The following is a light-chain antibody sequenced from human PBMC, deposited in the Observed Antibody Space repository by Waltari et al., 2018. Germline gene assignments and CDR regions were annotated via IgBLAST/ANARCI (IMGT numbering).Light chain of an antibody. V-gene: IGKV2-28*01. Sequence: DIVMPQSPLSLSVTPGEPASISCRSSQSLLNTSGNTFLDWYLQKPGQSPQLLIYLVSNRASGVPYRFSGSGSGTDFTLKISRVEAEDVGVYFCMQARQTPLTFGQGTKVEIK. CDR2: LVS. CDR3: MQARQTPLT. J-gene: IGKJ1*01. CDR1: QSLLNTSGNTF.